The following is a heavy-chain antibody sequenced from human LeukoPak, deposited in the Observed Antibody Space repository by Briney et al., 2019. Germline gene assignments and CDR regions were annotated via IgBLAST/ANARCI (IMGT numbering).Heavy chain of an antibody. CDR1: GGSIISSNW. CDR3: ARGGYCSSTSCYVFDS. J-gene: IGHJ4*02. V-gene: IGHV4-4*02. D-gene: IGHD2-2*01. Sequence: SGTLSLTCAVSGGSIISSNWWSWVCQPPGKGLEWIGEIYHSGSTNYNPSLKSRVTILVDKSKSQFSLELTSVTAADTALYYCARGGYCSSTSCYVFDSWGQGTLVTVSS. CDR2: IYHSGST.